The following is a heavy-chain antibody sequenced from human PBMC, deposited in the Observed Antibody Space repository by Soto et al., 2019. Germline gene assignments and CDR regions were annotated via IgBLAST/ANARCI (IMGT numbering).Heavy chain of an antibody. V-gene: IGHV4-4*02. D-gene: IGHD3-3*01. CDR3: ARRSKGALNTNFGVVIDSMDV. Sequence: LPNLSLPCAVSAGSISSTSWWSWVRQPPGTGLESLGEIYQSVSTNYNPSLKTRVTISVDKSKNQFSLKLSYVTAADTAVYYRARRSKGALNTNFGVVIDSMDVRGNRTTVTVTS. CDR2: IYQSVST. CDR1: AGSISSTSW. J-gene: IGHJ6*04.